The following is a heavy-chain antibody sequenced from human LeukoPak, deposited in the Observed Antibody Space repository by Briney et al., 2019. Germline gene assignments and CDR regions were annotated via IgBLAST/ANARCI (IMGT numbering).Heavy chain of an antibody. CDR2: INHSGST. CDR3: ARGYSSSWYAPGNWFDP. V-gene: IGHV4-34*01. J-gene: IGHJ5*02. D-gene: IGHD6-13*01. Sequence: PSETLSLTCAVYGGSFSGYYWSWIRQPPGKGLEWIGEINHSGSTNYNPSLKSRVTISVDTSKNQFSLKLSSVTAADTAVYYCARGYSSSWYAPGNWFDPWGQGTLVTVSS. CDR1: GGSFSGYY.